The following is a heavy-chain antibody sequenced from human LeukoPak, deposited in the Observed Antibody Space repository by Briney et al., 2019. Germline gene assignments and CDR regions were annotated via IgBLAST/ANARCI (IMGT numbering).Heavy chain of an antibody. CDR3: ARDRYSSGWANAFDI. D-gene: IGHD6-19*01. CDR2: IWYDGSNK. V-gene: IGHV3-33*01. Sequence: PGGSLRLSCVASGFIFSSHGMHWVRQAPGEGLEWVAVIWYDGSNKYYADSVKGRFTISRDNSKNTLYLQMNSLRADDTAVYYCARDRYSSGWANAFDIWGQGTMVTVSS. J-gene: IGHJ3*02. CDR1: GFIFSSHG.